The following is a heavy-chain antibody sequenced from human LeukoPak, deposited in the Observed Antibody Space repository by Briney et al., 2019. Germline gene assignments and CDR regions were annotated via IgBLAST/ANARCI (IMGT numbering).Heavy chain of an antibody. Sequence: GGSLRLSCAASGFTFSSYGMHWVRQAPGKGLEWVEVIWYDGSNKYYADSVKGRFTISRDNSKNTLYLQMNSLRAEDTAVYYCASDYSGYDSFDYWGQGTLVTVSS. CDR1: GFTFSSYG. CDR2: IWYDGSNK. CDR3: ASDYSGYDSFDY. D-gene: IGHD5-12*01. J-gene: IGHJ4*02. V-gene: IGHV3-33*01.